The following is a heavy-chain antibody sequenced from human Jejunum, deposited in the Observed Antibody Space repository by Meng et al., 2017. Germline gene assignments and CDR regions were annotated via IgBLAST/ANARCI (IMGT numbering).Heavy chain of an antibody. V-gene: IGHV3-48*03. Sequence: GGSLRLSCAASGFTFSSYEMNWVRQAPGKGLEWVSYTSYSGSTAYYVDSVKGRFTISRDNAKNSLYLQMNSLRAGDTAVYYCARGVCSGDTCYYDSWGQGT. CDR2: TSYSGSTA. CDR1: GFTFSSYE. D-gene: IGHD2-15*01. CDR3: ARGVCSGDTCYYDS. J-gene: IGHJ4*02.